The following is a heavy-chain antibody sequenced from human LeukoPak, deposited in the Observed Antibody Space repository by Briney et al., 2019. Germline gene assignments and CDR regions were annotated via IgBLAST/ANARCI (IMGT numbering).Heavy chain of an antibody. CDR2: MSPKSGNT. Sequence: GASVKVSCKVSGYTFTDYDINWVRQATGQGLEWMGWMSPKSGNTGYAQKFQGRVTMTSYTSITTAYMELSSLGSEDTAVYYCARGHANYDALAGYSIYAMDVWGQGTTVTVPS. V-gene: IGHV1-8*01. J-gene: IGHJ6*02. CDR3: ARGHANYDALAGYSIYAMDV. CDR1: GYTFTDYD. D-gene: IGHD3-9*01.